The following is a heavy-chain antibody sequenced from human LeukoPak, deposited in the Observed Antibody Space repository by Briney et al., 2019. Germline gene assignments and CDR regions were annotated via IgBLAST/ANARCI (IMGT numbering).Heavy chain of an antibody. Sequence: GGSLRLSCAASGFTFSSYGMHWVRQAPGKGLEWVAFIRYDGSNKYYADSVKGRFTISRDNSKNTLYLQMNSLRAEDTAVYYCAKDRHIVVVPAAIEDDYWGQGTLVTVSS. CDR2: IRYDGSNK. CDR1: GFTFSSYG. CDR3: AKDRHIVVVPAAIEDDY. V-gene: IGHV3-30*02. J-gene: IGHJ4*02. D-gene: IGHD2-2*01.